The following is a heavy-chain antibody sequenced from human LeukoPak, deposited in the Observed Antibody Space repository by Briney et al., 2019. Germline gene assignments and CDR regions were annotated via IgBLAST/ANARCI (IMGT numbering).Heavy chain of an antibody. V-gene: IGHV5-51*01. CDR2: IYPGDSDT. Sequence: GESLKISCQGSGYSFTTYWIGWVRQMPGKGLEWMGIIYPGDSDTSYSPSFQGQVTISADKSISTAYLQWSSLKASDTAMYYCARHIPTYYDILTGYSYYYYMDVWGKGTTVTISS. J-gene: IGHJ6*03. CDR1: GYSFTTYW. CDR3: ARHIPTYYDILTGYSYYYYMDV. D-gene: IGHD3-9*01.